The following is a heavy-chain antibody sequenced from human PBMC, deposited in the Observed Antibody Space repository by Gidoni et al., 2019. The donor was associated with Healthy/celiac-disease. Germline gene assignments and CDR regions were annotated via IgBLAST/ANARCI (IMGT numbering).Heavy chain of an antibody. CDR2: ISGSGGST. CDR3: AKDRVAVAGTFDY. D-gene: IGHD6-19*01. J-gene: IGHJ4*02. Sequence: EVQLLESGGGLVQPGGSLRLLCAASGFPFSSYAMRCVRQAPGKGLEWVAAISGSGGSTYYAVSVKGRFTISRDNSKNTLYLQMNSLRAEDTAVYYCAKDRVAVAGTFDYWGQGTLVTVSS. V-gene: IGHV3-23*01. CDR1: GFPFSSYA.